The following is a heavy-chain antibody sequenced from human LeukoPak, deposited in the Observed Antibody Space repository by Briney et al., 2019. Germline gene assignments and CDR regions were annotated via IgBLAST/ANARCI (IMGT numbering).Heavy chain of an antibody. CDR1: GFTFSSYA. CDR3: ARSPNYYYYYMDV. V-gene: IGHV3-23*01. Sequence: GGSLRLSCAASGFTFSSYAMSWVRQVPGKGLEWVSAISGSGGSTYYADSVKGRFTISRDNSKNTLYLQMNSLRAEDTAVYYCARSPNYYYYYMDVWGRGTTVTVSS. J-gene: IGHJ6*03. CDR2: ISGSGGST.